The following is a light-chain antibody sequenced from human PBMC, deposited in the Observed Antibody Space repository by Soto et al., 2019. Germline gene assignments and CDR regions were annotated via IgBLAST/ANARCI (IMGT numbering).Light chain of an antibody. Sequence: EIVLTQSPGTLSLSQGEKATLPSRPIQSFTSTNLSGYQQKPGQAPRLLIYGASSRATGIPDRFSGSGSGTDFTLTISRLEPEDFAVYYCQQYGSSLPYTFGQGTKLEIK. J-gene: IGKJ2*01. CDR3: QQYGSSLPYT. CDR1: QSFTSTN. V-gene: IGKV3-20*01. CDR2: GAS.